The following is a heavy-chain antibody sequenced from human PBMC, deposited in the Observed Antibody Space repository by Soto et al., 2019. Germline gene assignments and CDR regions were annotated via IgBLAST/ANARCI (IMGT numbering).Heavy chain of an antibody. J-gene: IGHJ4*02. CDR2: ISGSGGST. CDR3: AKDVGELLASILDY. Sequence: EVQLLESGGGLVQPGGSLRLSCAASGFSFSSYAMTWVRLAPGKGLEWVSTISGSGGSTYYADSVKGRFTISRDNSKNTLFLQMNSLRAEDTALYYCAKDVGELLASILDYWGQGTLVTVS. CDR1: GFSFSSYA. D-gene: IGHD1-26*01. V-gene: IGHV3-23*01.